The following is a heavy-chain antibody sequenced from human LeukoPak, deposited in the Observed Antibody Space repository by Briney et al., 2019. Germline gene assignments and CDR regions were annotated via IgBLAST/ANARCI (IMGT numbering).Heavy chain of an antibody. CDR2: IHYSGSS. J-gene: IGHJ5*01. CDR3: ALAPNSNWFDF. V-gene: IGHV4-59*03. Sequence: SETLSLTCTVSGDSTHNFYWNWIRQSPGKGLEWIGNIHYSGSSVYNPSLQSRVTITIDTSRRQFFLKLNSVTAADTAVYFCALAPNSNWFDFWGPGTLVTVSS. CDR1: GDSTHNFY. D-gene: IGHD2-8*01.